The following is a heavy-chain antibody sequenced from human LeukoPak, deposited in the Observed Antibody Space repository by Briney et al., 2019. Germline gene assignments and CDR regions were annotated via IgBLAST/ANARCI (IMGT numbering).Heavy chain of an antibody. V-gene: IGHV1-18*01. J-gene: IGHJ4*02. CDR1: GYTFTSYG. D-gene: IGHD6-19*01. Sequence: ASVKISCEASGYTFTSYGINWVRQAPGQGLEWMGCISASNGNTKSAQKLQGRVTMTTDTSTSTAYMELRSLRSDDPAVYYCARAPITVAGSGLWYWGQGTLVTVSS. CDR2: ISASNGNT. CDR3: ARAPITVAGSGLWY.